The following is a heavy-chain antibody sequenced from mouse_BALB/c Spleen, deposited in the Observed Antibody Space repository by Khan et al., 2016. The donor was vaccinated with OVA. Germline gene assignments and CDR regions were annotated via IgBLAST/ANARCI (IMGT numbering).Heavy chain of an antibody. Sequence: EVELVASGGGLVKPGGSLKLSCAASEFTFSDYYMYWVRQTPEKRLEWVATISDGGSYTYYPDSVKGRFTISRDNAKNNLYLQMSSLKSEDTAMYYCARAGYGGFAYGGQGTLVTVSA. V-gene: IGHV5-4*02. CDR2: ISDGGSYT. CDR3: ARAGYGGFAY. J-gene: IGHJ3*01. D-gene: IGHD1-1*02. CDR1: EFTFSDYY.